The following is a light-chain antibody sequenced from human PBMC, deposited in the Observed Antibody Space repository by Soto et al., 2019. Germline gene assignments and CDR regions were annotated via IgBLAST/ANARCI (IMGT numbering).Light chain of an antibody. CDR3: QEYDGAPIT. CDR2: KAS. CDR1: QSISSW. V-gene: IGKV1-5*03. J-gene: IGKJ5*01. Sequence: DIQMTQSPSTLSASVGDRVTITCRASQSISSWLAWYQQKPGKAPKLLIYKASSLESGVPSRFSGSGSGTDFTLTIARLEPEDFAVYYCQEYDGAPITFGLGTRLEIK.